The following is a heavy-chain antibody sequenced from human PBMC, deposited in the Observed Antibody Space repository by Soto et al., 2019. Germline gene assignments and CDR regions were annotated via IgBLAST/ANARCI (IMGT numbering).Heavy chain of an antibody. V-gene: IGHV1-18*04. J-gene: IGHJ5*02. CDR2: ISAYNGNT. CDR1: GYTFTSYG. Sequence: ASVKVSCKASGYTFTSYGISWLRQAPGQGLEWMGWISAYNGNTNYAQKLQGRVTMTTDTSTSTAYMELRSLRSDDTAVYYCARGRITMVRGVIIQDWFDPWGQGTLVTVSS. CDR3: ARGRITMVRGVIIQDWFDP. D-gene: IGHD3-10*01.